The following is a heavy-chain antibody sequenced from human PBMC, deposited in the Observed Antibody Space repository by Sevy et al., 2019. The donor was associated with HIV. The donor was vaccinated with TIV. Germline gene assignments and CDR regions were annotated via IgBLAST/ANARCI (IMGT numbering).Heavy chain of an antibody. CDR3: ARFVSLGY. Sequence: GGSLRLSCAASGFTFSSSSMTWVRQAPGKGLEWVATISQGGSEEYYVDSVKGRFTISRDNAKKSLYRQMNSLSAVDTAVYFWARFVSLGYWGQGTLVTVSS. V-gene: IGHV3-7*01. CDR2: ISQGGSEE. D-gene: IGHD6-13*01. CDR1: GFTFSSSS. J-gene: IGHJ4*02.